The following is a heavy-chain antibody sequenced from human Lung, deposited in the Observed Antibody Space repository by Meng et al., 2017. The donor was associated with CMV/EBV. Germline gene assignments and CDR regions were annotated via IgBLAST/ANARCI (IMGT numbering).Heavy chain of an antibody. V-gene: IGHV1-69*10. CDR2: ILPILGIA. J-gene: IGHJ5*02. CDR3: ARESRGAAAGWRWFDP. CDR1: GGTFSSYA. D-gene: IGHD6-13*01. Sequence: SGGTFSSYARSWVRQARGQGLEWMGGILPILGIANYAQKFQGRVTITADKSTSTAYMELSSLRSEDTAVYYCARESRGAAAGWRWFDPWGQGTLVTVSS.